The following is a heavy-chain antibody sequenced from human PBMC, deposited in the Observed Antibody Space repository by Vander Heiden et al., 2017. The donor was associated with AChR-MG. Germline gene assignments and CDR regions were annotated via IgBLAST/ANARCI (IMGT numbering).Heavy chain of an antibody. CDR1: GFTFSSYW. D-gene: IGHD3-10*01. J-gene: IGHJ6*03. V-gene: IGHV3-7*01. CDR3: ARVVIIYYYYYMDV. Sequence: EVQLVESGGGLVQPGGSLSLSCAASGFTFSSYWMSWVRQAPGKGLEWVANIKQDGSEKYYVDSVKGRFTISRDNAKNSLYLQMNSLRAEDTAVYYCARVVIIYYYYYMDVWGKGTTVTVSS. CDR2: IKQDGSEK.